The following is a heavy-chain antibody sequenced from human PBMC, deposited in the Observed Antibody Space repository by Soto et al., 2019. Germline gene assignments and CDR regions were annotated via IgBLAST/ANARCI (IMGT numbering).Heavy chain of an antibody. D-gene: IGHD2-21*02. CDR3: AKVMGAYVTQYYFDY. CDR1: GFTFSRHA. V-gene: IGHV3-23*01. J-gene: IGHJ4*02. CDR2: ITGSGGST. Sequence: EVQLLESGGALVQPGGSLRLSGAASGFTFSRHAMSWVRQAPGKGLEWVSAITGSGGSTYYADSVKGRFTISRDNSKNTLYLQMNSLIAEDTAVYYCAKVMGAYVTQYYFDYWGQGTLVTVSS.